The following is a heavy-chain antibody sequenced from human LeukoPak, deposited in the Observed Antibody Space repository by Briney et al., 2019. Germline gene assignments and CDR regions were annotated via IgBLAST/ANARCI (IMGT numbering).Heavy chain of an antibody. D-gene: IGHD6-19*01. Sequence: GGSLRLSCAASGFTFSSYAMSWVRQAPGRGLERVSGISGSGDSTNYADSVKGRFTSSRDNSKNTLFLQMNMLRAEDTAVYYCAKIPVSYSSGWSNFDYWGQGTLVTVSS. CDR3: AKIPVSYSSGWSNFDY. CDR2: ISGSGDST. CDR1: GFTFSSYA. J-gene: IGHJ4*02. V-gene: IGHV3-23*01.